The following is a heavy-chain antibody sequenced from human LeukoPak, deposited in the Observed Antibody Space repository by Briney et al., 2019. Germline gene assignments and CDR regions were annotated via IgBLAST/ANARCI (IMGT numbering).Heavy chain of an antibody. CDR3: ARDIYGVSGNLHWFDP. Sequence: ASVKVSCKASGYTFTSYGISWVRQAPGQGLEWMGGIIPIFGAANYAQKFQGRVTITADESTNTAYIELSSLRSEDTAVYYCARDIYGVSGNLHWFDPWGQGTLVTVSS. CDR2: IIPIFGAA. CDR1: GYTFTSYG. D-gene: IGHD3-10*01. V-gene: IGHV1-69*13. J-gene: IGHJ5*02.